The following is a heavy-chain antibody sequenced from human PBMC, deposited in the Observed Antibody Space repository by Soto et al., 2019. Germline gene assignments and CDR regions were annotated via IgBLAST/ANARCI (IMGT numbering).Heavy chain of an antibody. CDR3: ARDGIAAAGYYYYGMDV. CDR2: IIPIFGTA. Sequence: SSLNRSRKGSVDTFSGYAVSWVRQAPEQGLEWMGGIIPIFGTANYAQKFQGRVTITADESTSTAYMELSSLRSEDTAVYYCARDGIAAAGYYYYGMDVWGQGTTVTVS. J-gene: IGHJ6*02. CDR1: VDTFSGYA. D-gene: IGHD6-13*01. V-gene: IGHV1-69*01.